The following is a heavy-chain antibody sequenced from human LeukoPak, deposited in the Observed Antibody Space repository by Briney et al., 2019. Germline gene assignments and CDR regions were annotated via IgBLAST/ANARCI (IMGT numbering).Heavy chain of an antibody. D-gene: IGHD6-19*01. CDR2: IYYSGST. Sequence: SETLSLTCTVSGGSISSSSYYWGWIRQPPGKGLEWIGSIYYSGSTYYNPSLKSRVTISVDTSKNQFSLKLSSVTAADTAVYYCARRDDVAVAWIWFDPWGQGTVVTGSS. J-gene: IGHJ5*02. CDR1: GGSISSSSYY. V-gene: IGHV4-39*01. CDR3: ARRDDVAVAWIWFDP.